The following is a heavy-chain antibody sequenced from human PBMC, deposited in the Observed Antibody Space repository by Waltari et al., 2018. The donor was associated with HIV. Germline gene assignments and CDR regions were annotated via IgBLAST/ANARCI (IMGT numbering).Heavy chain of an antibody. V-gene: IGHV3-48*01. D-gene: IGHD6-19*01. J-gene: IGHJ6*02. CDR1: GFTFSSYS. Sequence: EGQLVESGGDLVQPGGSLRLSCAASGFTFSSYSMNWFRQAAGKGLKLISYISSSPNIIYYAESVKGRFTISRYNVNKSLYLQMNSLRAEDTAVYYCARDGAVAGFYHYYAMDVWGQGTTVTVSS. CDR2: ISSSPNII. CDR3: ARDGAVAGFYHYYAMDV.